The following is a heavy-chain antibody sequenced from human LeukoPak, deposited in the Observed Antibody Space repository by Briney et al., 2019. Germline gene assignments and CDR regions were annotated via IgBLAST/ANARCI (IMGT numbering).Heavy chain of an antibody. CDR3: ARARGRSINDAFDI. J-gene: IGHJ3*02. V-gene: IGHV3-74*01. Sequence: GGSLRLSCAAAGFTLSTYWMHWVRQAPGKGLVWVSHINPDGRTTRYANSVTGRFTISRDNAKNSLYLQMNSLRAEDTAVYYCARARGRSINDAFDIWGQGTMVTVSS. D-gene: IGHD3-16*01. CDR2: INPDGRTT. CDR1: GFTLSTYW.